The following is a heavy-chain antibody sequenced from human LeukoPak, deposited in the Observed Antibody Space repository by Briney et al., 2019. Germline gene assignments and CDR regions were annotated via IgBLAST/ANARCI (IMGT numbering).Heavy chain of an antibody. CDR2: IYYSGST. Sequence: PSETLSLTCTVSGGSISSSGYYWGWIRQIPGKGLEWIGSIYYSGSTYYNPPLKSRVTISLDTSKNQFSLKLSSVTAADTAVYYCARMSEYYYYYMDVWGKGTTVTVSS. J-gene: IGHJ6*03. CDR1: GGSISSSGYY. V-gene: IGHV4-39*07. CDR3: ARMSEYYYYYMDV.